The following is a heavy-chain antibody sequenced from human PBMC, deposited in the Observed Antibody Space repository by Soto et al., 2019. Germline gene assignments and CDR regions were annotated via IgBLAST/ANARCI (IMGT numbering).Heavy chain of an antibody. Sequence: EVQLVESGGGLVQPGGSLRLSCAASGFTFSSYWMSWVRQAPGKGLEWVANIKQDGSEKYYVDSVKGRFTISRDNAKNSLYLQMNSLRAEVTAVYYCARDRLELPPIDGYYYGMDVWGQGTTVTVSS. CDR3: ARDRLELPPIDGYYYGMDV. D-gene: IGHD1-7*01. V-gene: IGHV3-7*05. J-gene: IGHJ6*02. CDR1: GFTFSSYW. CDR2: IKQDGSEK.